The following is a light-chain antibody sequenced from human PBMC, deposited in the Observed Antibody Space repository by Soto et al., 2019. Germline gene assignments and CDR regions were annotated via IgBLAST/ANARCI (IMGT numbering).Light chain of an antibody. V-gene: IGKV1-5*01. Sequence: DIQMTQSPSTLSVSVGDRVTITCRASQDIDISLAWFQQRPGKAPKVLIYAASGLVTGVPPTFSGSGSGTEFTLTISSVQPDDFATYFCQHYDTFPWTFGQGTKVDIK. CDR3: QHYDTFPWT. CDR1: QDIDIS. J-gene: IGKJ1*01. CDR2: AAS.